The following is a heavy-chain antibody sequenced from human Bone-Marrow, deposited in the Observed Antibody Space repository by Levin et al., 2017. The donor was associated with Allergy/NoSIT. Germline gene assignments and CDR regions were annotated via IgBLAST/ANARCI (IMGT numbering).Heavy chain of an antibody. J-gene: IGHJ4*02. Sequence: QPGGSLRLSCAASGFTFGNYAMSWVRQAPGKGLEWVSSINGGGDSTFYADSVKGRFTISRDNSKNTLFLQMNNLRAEDTALYYCAKYYYGSGSYSFDYWGQGTLVTVSS. V-gene: IGHV3-23*01. CDR2: INGGGDST. CDR1: GFTFGNYA. D-gene: IGHD3-10*01. CDR3: AKYYYGSGSYSFDY.